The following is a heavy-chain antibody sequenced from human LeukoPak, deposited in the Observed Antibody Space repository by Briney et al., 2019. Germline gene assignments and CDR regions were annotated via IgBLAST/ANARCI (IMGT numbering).Heavy chain of an antibody. Sequence: GGSLRLSCAASGFAFSSYWMNWARQAPGKGLEWVASINHNGDVNYYVDSVKGRFTISRDNAKNSLYLQMSNLRAEDTAVYFCARGGGLDVWGQGATVTVSS. CDR2: INHNGDVN. CDR1: GFAFSSYW. D-gene: IGHD3-16*01. J-gene: IGHJ6*02. CDR3: ARGGGLDV. V-gene: IGHV3-7*03.